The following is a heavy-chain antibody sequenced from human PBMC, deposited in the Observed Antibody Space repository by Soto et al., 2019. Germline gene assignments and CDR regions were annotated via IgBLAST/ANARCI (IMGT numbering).Heavy chain of an antibody. D-gene: IGHD2-2*01. Sequence: PGGSLRLSCAASGFTFSDYYMSWIRQAPGKGLEWVSYISSSSSYTNYADSVKGRFTISRDNAKNSLYLQMNSLRAEDTAVYYCARGSDCSSTSCLPWNWFDPWGQGTLVTVSS. J-gene: IGHJ5*02. CDR2: ISSSSSYT. V-gene: IGHV3-11*06. CDR1: GFTFSDYY. CDR3: ARGSDCSSTSCLPWNWFDP.